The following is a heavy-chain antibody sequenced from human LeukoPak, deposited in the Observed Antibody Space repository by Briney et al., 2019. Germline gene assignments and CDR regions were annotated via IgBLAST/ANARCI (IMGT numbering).Heavy chain of an antibody. CDR1: GFTFSSYA. CDR2: ISGSGGST. V-gene: IGHV3-23*01. J-gene: IGHJ5*02. D-gene: IGHD3-3*01. Sequence: PGGSLRLSCAASGFTFSSYAMSWVRQAPGKGLEWVSAISGSGGSTYYADSVKGRFTISRDNSKNTLYLQMNSLRAEDTAVYYCAKDRESSFWSGYLRDNWFDPWGQGTLVTVSS. CDR3: AKDRESSFWSGYLRDNWFDP.